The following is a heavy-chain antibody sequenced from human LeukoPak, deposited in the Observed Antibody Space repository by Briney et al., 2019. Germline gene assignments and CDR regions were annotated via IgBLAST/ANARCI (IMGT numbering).Heavy chain of an antibody. Sequence: PSETLSLTCTVSGASISNYYWSWIRQPPGMGLECIGYVSYSGRTNHNPSLKSRVTISADTSKNQFSLKLTSVTAADTAVYYSARRERGAENLDYCGQGTLVTVSS. CDR2: VSYSGRT. CDR1: GASISNYY. V-gene: IGHV4-59*08. CDR3: ARRERGAENLDY. D-gene: IGHD1-1*01. J-gene: IGHJ4*02.